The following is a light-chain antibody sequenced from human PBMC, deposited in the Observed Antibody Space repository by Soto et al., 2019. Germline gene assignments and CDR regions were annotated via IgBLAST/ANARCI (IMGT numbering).Light chain of an antibody. CDR1: SSDVGGYDY. J-gene: IGLJ1*01. CDR2: EVS. V-gene: IGLV2-14*01. Sequence: QSVLTQPASVSGSPGQSITISCTGTSSDVGGYDYVSWYQIHPGKAPKLMVFEVSNRPSGVSYRFSGSKSGNTASLTISGLQAEDEADYFCSSYSISTAFLFGTGTKVTVL. CDR3: SSYSISTAFL.